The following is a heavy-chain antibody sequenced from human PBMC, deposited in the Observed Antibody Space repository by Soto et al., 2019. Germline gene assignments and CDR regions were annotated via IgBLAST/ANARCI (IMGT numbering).Heavy chain of an antibody. CDR1: GYPVTAYY. D-gene: IGHD3-3*01. V-gene: IGHV1-2*01. CDR3: ARGGGVGVAGSAAFDM. J-gene: IGHJ3*02. Sequence: QLHLVQSGAVVKKPGASVTVSCSASGYPVTAYYMHWVRQAPGRGLEWMGGINPATGAAKYTQTFQGTGPSTRDPSTSTVFMELTGLTSADTAVFFCARGGGVGVAGSAAFDMWGQGTVVTVSS. CDR2: INPATGAA.